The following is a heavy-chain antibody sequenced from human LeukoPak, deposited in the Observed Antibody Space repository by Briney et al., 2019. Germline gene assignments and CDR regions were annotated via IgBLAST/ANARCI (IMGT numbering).Heavy chain of an antibody. Sequence: PGESLKISCKGSGYSFTNYWIGWVRQMPGKGLEWMGIIYPGDSDTRYSPSFKGQVTISADKSISTAYLQWSSLKASDTAMYYCARQYAMAANWLDPWGQGTLVTVSS. V-gene: IGHV5-51*01. CDR1: GYSFTNYW. J-gene: IGHJ5*02. CDR2: IYPGDSDT. D-gene: IGHD2-8*01. CDR3: ARQYAMAANWLDP.